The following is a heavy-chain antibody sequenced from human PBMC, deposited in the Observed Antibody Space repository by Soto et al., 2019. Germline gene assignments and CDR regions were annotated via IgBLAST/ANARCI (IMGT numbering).Heavy chain of an antibody. CDR3: ATHPVGYCSSTSCAIFDY. Sequence: QVQLVQSGAEVKKPGSSVKVSCKASGGTFSAYAISWVRQAPGQGLEWMGGIIPIFGTANYAQKLQGRVTITADEPTSTAYMELSSLRSEDTAVYYCATHPVGYCSSTSCAIFDYWGQGTLVTVSS. CDR2: IIPIFGTA. CDR1: GGTFSAYA. J-gene: IGHJ4*02. D-gene: IGHD2-2*01. V-gene: IGHV1-69*01.